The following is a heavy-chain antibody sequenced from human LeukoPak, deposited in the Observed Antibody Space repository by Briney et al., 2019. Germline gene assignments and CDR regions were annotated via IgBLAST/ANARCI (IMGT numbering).Heavy chain of an antibody. CDR2: INHSGST. CDR3: AREGRGYSYGIYDY. J-gene: IGHJ4*02. V-gene: IGHV4-34*01. CDR1: GGSFSGYY. D-gene: IGHD5-18*01. Sequence: SETLSLTCAVYGGSFSGYYWSWIRQPPGKGLEWIGEINHSGSTNYNPSLKSRVTISVDTSKNQFSLKLSSVTAADTAVYYCAREGRGYSYGIYDYWGQGTLVTVSS.